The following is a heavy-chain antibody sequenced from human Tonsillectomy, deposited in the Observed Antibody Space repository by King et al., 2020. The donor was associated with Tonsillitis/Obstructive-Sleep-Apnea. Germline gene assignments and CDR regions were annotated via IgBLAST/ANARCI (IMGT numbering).Heavy chain of an antibody. CDR1: GFTFSSYS. J-gene: IGHJ6*02. CDR3: AGYGIADTNDYYYCMDG. D-gene: IGHD6-13*01. CDR2: ISSSSSYI. Sequence: QLVQSGGGLVKPGGSLRLSCAASGFTFSSYSMNWVRQAPGKGLEWVSSISSSSSYIYYADSVKGRFTISRDNDKNSLYLQMNSLRAADTAVYYCAGYGIADTNDYYYCMDGWGQATTVTVSS. V-gene: IGHV3-21*01.